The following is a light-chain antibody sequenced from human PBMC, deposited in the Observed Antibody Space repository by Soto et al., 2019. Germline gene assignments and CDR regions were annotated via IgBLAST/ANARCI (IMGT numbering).Light chain of an antibody. CDR1: QSVSSN. J-gene: IGKJ2*01. CDR3: QQYNKSPPYT. CDR2: GAS. Sequence: EIVMTQSPATLSVSPGERATLSCRASQSVSSNLAWYQQKPGQAPRLLIYGASSRATGIPARFSGSGSGTDVTLTISSLQSEDFAVYYCQQYNKSPPYTVGQGTKLEIK. V-gene: IGKV3-15*01.